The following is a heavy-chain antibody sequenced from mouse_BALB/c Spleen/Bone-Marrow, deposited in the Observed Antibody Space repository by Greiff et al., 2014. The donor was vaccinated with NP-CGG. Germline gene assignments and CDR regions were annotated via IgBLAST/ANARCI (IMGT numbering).Heavy chain of an antibody. CDR2: VYPGSDTA. V-gene: IGHV1S22*01. J-gene: IGHJ3*01. Sequence: LQESGSELVRPGASVKLSCKASGYTFTNFWMHWVRQRPGQGIEWIGNVYPGSDTANYDEKFESKATLTVDTSSSTAYMQLSSLTSEDSAVYYCTRSLYYYPAYWGQGTLVTVST. CDR1: GYTFTNFW. CDR3: TRSLYYYPAY. D-gene: IGHD1-1*01.